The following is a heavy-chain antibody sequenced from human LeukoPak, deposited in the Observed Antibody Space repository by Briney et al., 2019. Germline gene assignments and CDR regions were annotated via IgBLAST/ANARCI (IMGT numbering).Heavy chain of an antibody. CDR2: IYYSGST. D-gene: IGHD6-13*01. CDR3: ARYSGAAAGSNYFDY. J-gene: IGHJ4*02. CDR1: GGSISSYY. Sequence: PPETLSLTCTVSGGSISSYYWSWIRQPPGKGLEWIGYIYYSGSTNYNPSLKSRVTISVDTSKNQFSLKLSSVTAADTAVYYCARYSGAAAGSNYFDYWGQGTLVTVSS. V-gene: IGHV4-59*08.